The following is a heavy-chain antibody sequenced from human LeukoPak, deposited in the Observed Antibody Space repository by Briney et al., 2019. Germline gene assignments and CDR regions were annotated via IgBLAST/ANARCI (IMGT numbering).Heavy chain of an antibody. D-gene: IGHD6-19*01. CDR2: IIPILGIA. CDR3: ARGTPAVAGIDY. V-gene: IGHV1-69*04. Sequence: SVKVSCKASGGTFSSYAISWVRQAPGQGLEWMGRIIPILGIANYAQKFQGRVTITADKSTSTAYMELSSLRSEDTAVYYCARGTPAVAGIDYWGLGTLVTVSS. J-gene: IGHJ4*02. CDR1: GGTFSSYA.